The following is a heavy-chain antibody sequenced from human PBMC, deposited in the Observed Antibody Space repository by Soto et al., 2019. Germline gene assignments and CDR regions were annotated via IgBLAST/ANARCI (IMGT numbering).Heavy chain of an antibody. CDR2: ISYDGSNK. CDR1: GFTFSSYG. Sequence: QVQLVESGGGVVQPGRSLRLSCAASGFTFSSYGTHWVRQAPGKGLEWVAVISYDGSNKYYADSVKGRFTISRDNSKNTLYLQMNSLRAEDTAVYYCAKDPLDYGDYGGTYFDYWGQGTLVTVSS. V-gene: IGHV3-30*18. J-gene: IGHJ4*02. CDR3: AKDPLDYGDYGGTYFDY. D-gene: IGHD4-17*01.